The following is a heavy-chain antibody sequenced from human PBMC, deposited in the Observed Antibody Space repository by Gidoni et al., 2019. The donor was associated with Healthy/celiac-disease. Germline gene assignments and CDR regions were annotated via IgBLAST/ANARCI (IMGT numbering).Heavy chain of an antibody. D-gene: IGHD3-16*01. CDR3: ARGRGLGCYYYYGMDV. CDR2: SSYDGSNK. V-gene: IGHV3-30-3*01. CDR1: GFTFSRYA. Sequence: QVQLVESGGGGVQPGRSLRLSCAASGFTFSRYAMRWVRQAPGKELVWVTVSSYDGSNKDYADSGKGRFTISRDNSKISLYLQMNSLRAEDTAVYYCARGRGLGCYYYYGMDVWGQGTTVTVSS. J-gene: IGHJ6*02.